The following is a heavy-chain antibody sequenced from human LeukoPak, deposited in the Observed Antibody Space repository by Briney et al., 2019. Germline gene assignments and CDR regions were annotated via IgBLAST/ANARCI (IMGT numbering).Heavy chain of an antibody. J-gene: IGHJ4*02. D-gene: IGHD4-23*01. Sequence: LGASLQISCKGSGCSFTSYWIGWVRQLPGKGLEWMGIIYPGDSDTRYSPSFQGQVTISADKSISTAYLQWSSLKASDTAMYYCATGGGNDRYYFDYWGQGTLVTVSS. CDR1: GCSFTSYW. CDR3: ATGGGNDRYYFDY. CDR2: IYPGDSDT. V-gene: IGHV5-51*01.